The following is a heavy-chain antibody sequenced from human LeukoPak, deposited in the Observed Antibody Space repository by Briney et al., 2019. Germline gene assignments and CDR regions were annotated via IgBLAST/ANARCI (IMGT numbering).Heavy chain of an antibody. CDR2: INPNSGGT. V-gene: IGHV1-2*02. J-gene: IGHJ4*02. Sequence: GASVKVSCKASGYTFTSYDINWVRQATGQGLEWMGWINPNSGGTNYAQKFQGRVTMTRDTSISTAYMELSRLRSDDTAVYYCARERGSDYGDYWGQGTLVTVSS. CDR1: GYTFTSYD. D-gene: IGHD6-6*01. CDR3: ARERGSDYGDY.